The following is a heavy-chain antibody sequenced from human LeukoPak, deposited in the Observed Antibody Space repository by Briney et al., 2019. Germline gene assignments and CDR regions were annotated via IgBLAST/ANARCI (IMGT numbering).Heavy chain of an antibody. V-gene: IGHV3-74*01. Sequence: PGGSLRLSCAASGFTFSSYWMHWVRHAPGKGLVWVSRINSDGSSTSYADSVRGRFTISRDNAKNTLYLQMNSLRAEDTAVYYCARDFIAAAGNSWGQGTLVTVSS. D-gene: IGHD6-13*01. CDR2: INSDGSST. CDR3: ARDFIAAAGNS. J-gene: IGHJ5*02. CDR1: GFTFSSYW.